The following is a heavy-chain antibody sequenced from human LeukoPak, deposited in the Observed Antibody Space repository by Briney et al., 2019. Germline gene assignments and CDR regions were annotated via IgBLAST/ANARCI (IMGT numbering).Heavy chain of an antibody. CDR2: IYYSGST. J-gene: IGHJ4*02. V-gene: IGHV4-39*01. CDR3: ARQSRDGYNYKGNHFDY. D-gene: IGHD5-24*01. CDR1: GGSISSSSYC. Sequence: PSETLSLTCTVSGGSISSSSYCWGWIRQPPGKGLEWIGSIYYSGSTYYNPSLKSRVTISVDTSKNQFSLKLSSVTAADTAVYYCARQSRDGYNYKGNHFDYWGQGTLVTVSS.